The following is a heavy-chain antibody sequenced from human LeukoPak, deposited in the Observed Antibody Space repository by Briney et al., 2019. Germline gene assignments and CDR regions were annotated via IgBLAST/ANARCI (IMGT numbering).Heavy chain of an antibody. V-gene: IGHV4-59*08. CDR1: GGSITSYY. J-gene: IGHJ5*02. CDR3: ARQAGVTHVTNWFDP. D-gene: IGHD2-8*01. CDR2: IYYSGST. Sequence: SETLSLTCTVSGGSITSYYWSWIRQPPGKGLEWIGYIYYSGSTNYNPSLKSRVTISVDTSKNQFSLKLSSVTAADTAVYYCARQAGVTHVTNWFDPWGQGTLVTVSS.